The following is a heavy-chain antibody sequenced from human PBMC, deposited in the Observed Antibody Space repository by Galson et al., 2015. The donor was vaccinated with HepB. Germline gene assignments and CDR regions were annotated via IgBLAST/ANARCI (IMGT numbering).Heavy chain of an antibody. D-gene: IGHD2-15*01. CDR3: AREVVVAAPLDY. Sequence: SLRLSCAASGFTFSSYSMNWVRQAPGKGLEWVSYISSSSSTICYADSVKGRFTISRDNAKNSLYLQMNSLRAEDTAVYYCAREVVVAAPLDYWGQGTLVTVSS. V-gene: IGHV3-48*01. CDR1: GFTFSSYS. CDR2: ISSSSSTI. J-gene: IGHJ4*02.